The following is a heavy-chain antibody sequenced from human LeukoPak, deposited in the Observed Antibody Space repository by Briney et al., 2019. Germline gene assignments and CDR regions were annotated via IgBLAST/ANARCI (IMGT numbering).Heavy chain of an antibody. CDR3: GRVDASRREGYNSNYFDY. J-gene: IGHJ4*02. CDR2: ISSSSRYI. CDR1: GFTFSSYS. V-gene: IGHV3-21*01. Sequence: GGSLRLSCAASGFTFSSYSMNWVRQAPGKRLEWVSSISSSSRYIYYADSVKGRFTISRDNAKNSLYVEMNGLRVEDTALYYCGRVDASRREGYNSNYFDYWGQGTLVTVSS. D-gene: IGHD5-24*01.